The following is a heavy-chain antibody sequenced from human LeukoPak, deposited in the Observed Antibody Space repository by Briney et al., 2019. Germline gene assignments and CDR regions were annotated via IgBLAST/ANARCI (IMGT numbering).Heavy chain of an antibody. V-gene: IGHV3-30*18. CDR2: ISYDGSNK. J-gene: IGHJ4*02. Sequence: PGRSLRLSCAASGFTFSSYGMHWVRQAPGKGLEWVAVISYDGSNKYYADSVKGRFTISRDNSKNTLYLQMNSLRAEDTAVYYCAKDGVLLWFGEPRGYFDYWGQGTLVTVSS. D-gene: IGHD3-10*01. CDR1: GFTFSSYG. CDR3: AKDGVLLWFGEPRGYFDY.